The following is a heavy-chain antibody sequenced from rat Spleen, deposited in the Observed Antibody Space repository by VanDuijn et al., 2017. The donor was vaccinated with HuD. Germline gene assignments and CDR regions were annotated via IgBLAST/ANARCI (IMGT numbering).Heavy chain of an antibody. D-gene: IGHD4-1*01. Sequence: EVQLVESGGGLVQPGRSLKLSCAASGFTFSNYGMAWVRQAPTKGLEWVATISYDGSSTYYRDSVKGRFTISRDNAKSTLYLQMDSLRSEDTATYYCARARDGFYVMDAWGQGTLVTVSS. CDR2: ISYDGSST. V-gene: IGHV5-29*01. J-gene: IGHJ3*01. CDR3: ARARDGFYVMDA. CDR1: GFTFSNYG.